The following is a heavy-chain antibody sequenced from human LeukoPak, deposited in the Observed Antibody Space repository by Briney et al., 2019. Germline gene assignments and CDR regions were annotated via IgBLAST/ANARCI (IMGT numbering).Heavy chain of an antibody. CDR3: ASLDYGDSKDDY. Sequence: GGSLRLSCAASGFTFSSYEMNWVRQAPGKGLEWVSYISSSGSTIYYADSVKGQFTISRDNAKNSLYLQMNSLRAEDTAVYYCASLDYGDSKDDYWGQGTLVTVSS. D-gene: IGHD4-17*01. J-gene: IGHJ4*02. CDR1: GFTFSSYE. V-gene: IGHV3-48*03. CDR2: ISSSGSTI.